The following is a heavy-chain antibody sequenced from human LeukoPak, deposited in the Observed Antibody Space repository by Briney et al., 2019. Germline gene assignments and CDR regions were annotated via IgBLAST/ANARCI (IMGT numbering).Heavy chain of an antibody. J-gene: IGHJ3*02. Sequence: GGSLRLSCAASGFTFEDYDMSWVRQAPWKGLEWVSGIKWNGGSTGYADSVKGRFTISRDNAQTSVYLQMNSLRAEDTAFYYCARDGVGLDIWGQGTMVSVSS. CDR2: IKWNGGST. CDR3: ARDGVGLDI. V-gene: IGHV3-20*04. D-gene: IGHD2-8*01. CDR1: GFTFEDYD.